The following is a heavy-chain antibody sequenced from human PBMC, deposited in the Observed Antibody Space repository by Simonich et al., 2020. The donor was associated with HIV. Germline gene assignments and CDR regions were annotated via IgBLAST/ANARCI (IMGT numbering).Heavy chain of an antibody. V-gene: IGHV3-33*01. D-gene: IGHD4-17*01. Sequence: QVQLVESGGGVVQPGRSLRLSCSASGFTFRSYGMHWVREAPGKGRGWETVIVTVGSKKYYAHTVKGRFTISRDNSRNTLDLQMNSLRAEDTAVFYCARGDPDYGDQPSYPYYYMDVWGRGTTVTVSS. CDR1: GFTFRSYG. CDR3: ARGDPDYGDQPSYPYYYMDV. J-gene: IGHJ6*03. CDR2: IVTVGSKK.